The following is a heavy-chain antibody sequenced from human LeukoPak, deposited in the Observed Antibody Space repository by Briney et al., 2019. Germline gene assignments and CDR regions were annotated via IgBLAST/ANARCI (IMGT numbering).Heavy chain of an antibody. Sequence: SAKVSCKASGGTFSSYAISWVRQAPGQGLECMGGIIPIFGTANYAQKFQGRVTITTDASTSTAYMELSSLRSEDTAVYYCAREGIAVAGRVYWGQGTLVTVSS. D-gene: IGHD6-19*01. J-gene: IGHJ4*02. CDR3: AREGIAVAGRVY. CDR2: IIPIFGTA. V-gene: IGHV1-69*05. CDR1: GGTFSSYA.